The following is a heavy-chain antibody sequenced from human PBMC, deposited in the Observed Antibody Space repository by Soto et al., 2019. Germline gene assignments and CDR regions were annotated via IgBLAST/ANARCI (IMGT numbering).Heavy chain of an antibody. CDR2: IYYSGST. Sequence: SETLSLTCTVSGGSISSYYWSWIRQPPGKGLEWIGYIYYSGSTNYNPPLKSRVTISVDTSKNQFSLKLSSVTAADTAVYYCARLARLGYCSSTSCYFDYWGQGTLVTVSS. J-gene: IGHJ4*02. V-gene: IGHV4-59*08. CDR1: GGSISSYY. CDR3: ARLARLGYCSSTSCYFDY. D-gene: IGHD2-2*01.